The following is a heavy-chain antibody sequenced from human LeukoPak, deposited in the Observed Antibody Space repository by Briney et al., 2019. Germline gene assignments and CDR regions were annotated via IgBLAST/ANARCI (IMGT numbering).Heavy chain of an antibody. D-gene: IGHD2-2*01. Sequence: ASVKVSCKASGYTFTNYYMHWVRQAPGQGLEWMGWINPNSGGTNYAQKFQGRVTMTRDTSISTAYMELSRLRSDDTAVYYCARSFRVVPAAMWVAEYFQHWGQGTLVTVSS. CDR1: GYTFTNYY. CDR3: ARSFRVVPAAMWVAEYFQH. CDR2: INPNSGGT. V-gene: IGHV1-2*02. J-gene: IGHJ1*01.